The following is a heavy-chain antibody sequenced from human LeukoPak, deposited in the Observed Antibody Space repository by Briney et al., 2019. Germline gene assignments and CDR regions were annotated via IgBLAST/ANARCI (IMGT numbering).Heavy chain of an antibody. Sequence: SETLSLTCAVYGGSFSGYYWSWIRQPPGKGLEWIGEINHSGSTNYNPSLKSRVTISVDTSKNQFSLKLSSVTAADTAVYYCARNTVIIPVRWFDPWGQGTPVTVSS. CDR3: ARNTVIIPVRWFDP. V-gene: IGHV4-34*01. J-gene: IGHJ5*02. CDR1: GGSFSGYY. D-gene: IGHD3-3*01. CDR2: INHSGST.